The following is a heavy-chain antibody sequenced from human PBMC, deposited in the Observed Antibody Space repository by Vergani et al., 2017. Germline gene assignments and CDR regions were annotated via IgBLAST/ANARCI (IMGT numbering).Heavy chain of an antibody. D-gene: IGHD3-22*01. J-gene: IGHJ4*02. Sequence: EVQLVQSGAEVKKPGESLQISCTGFGYTFTSYWIAWVRQMPGKGLEWMGIIYPGDSDTRYSPSFQGQVTISVDKSISTAYLQRSSLRASDSAMYYCARLYGRDSSGSKYFDYWGQGTLVTVSS. CDR2: IYPGDSDT. CDR3: ARLYGRDSSGSKYFDY. CDR1: GYTFTSYW. V-gene: IGHV5-51*01.